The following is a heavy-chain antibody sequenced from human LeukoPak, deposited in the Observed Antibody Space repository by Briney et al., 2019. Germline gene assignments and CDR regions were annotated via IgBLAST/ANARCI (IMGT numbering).Heavy chain of an antibody. D-gene: IGHD5-12*01. CDR3: ARAEGGYDSFDY. J-gene: IGHJ4*02. V-gene: IGHV4-34*01. CDR2: INHSGST. CDR1: GGSFSGYY. Sequence: PSETLSLTCAVYGGSFSGYYWSWIRQPPGKGLEWIGEINHSGSTNYNPSLKSRVTISVDTSKNQFSLKLSSVTAADTAVYYCARAEGGYDSFDYWGQGTLVTFSS.